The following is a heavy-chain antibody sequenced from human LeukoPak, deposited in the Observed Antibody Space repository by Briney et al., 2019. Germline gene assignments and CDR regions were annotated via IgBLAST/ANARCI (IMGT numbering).Heavy chain of an antibody. CDR2: IYARDSDT. CDR1: ADTFIRYW. Sequence: GESLKISCKGSADTFIRYWIAWVRQMPGKGLEWMGMIYARDSDTKYSPSFQGQVTISADKSINTAYVHWSSLKASDTAIYYCARFPVTYYDSWKTFDAWGQGTLVTVSS. V-gene: IGHV5-51*01. J-gene: IGHJ4*02. CDR3: ARFPVTYYDSWKTFDA. D-gene: IGHD3-22*01.